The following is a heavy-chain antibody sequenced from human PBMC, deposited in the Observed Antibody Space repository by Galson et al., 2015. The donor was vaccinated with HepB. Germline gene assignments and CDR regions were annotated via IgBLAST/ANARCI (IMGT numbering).Heavy chain of an antibody. CDR2: IWYDGSKE. CDR1: GFTFSSYG. D-gene: IGHD1-26*01. CDR3: ARGSLMGATTDSSSFDY. V-gene: IGHV3-33*01. J-gene: IGHJ4*02. Sequence: SLRLSCAASGFTFSSYGMHWVRQAPGKGLEWVALIWYDGSKEYYADSVKGRFTISRDNSQNTLYLQMNSLRAEDTAVYYCARGSLMGATTDSSSFDYWGQGTLVTVSS.